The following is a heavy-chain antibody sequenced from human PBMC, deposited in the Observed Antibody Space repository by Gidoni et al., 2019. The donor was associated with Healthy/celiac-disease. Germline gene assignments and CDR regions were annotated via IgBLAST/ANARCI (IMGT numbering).Heavy chain of an antibody. V-gene: IGHV1-69*01. J-gene: IGHJ5*02. CDR3: AGPVYYDILTGYYTSPWFDP. Sequence: QVQLVQSGAAVKKPGSSVKVPCKASGGTSSSYAISWVRQAPGQGLEWMGGIIPIFGTANYAKKFQGRVTITADESTSTAYMELSSLRSEDTAVYYCAGPVYYDILTGYYTSPWFDPWGQGTLVTVSS. CDR1: GGTSSSYA. CDR2: IIPIFGTA. D-gene: IGHD3-9*01.